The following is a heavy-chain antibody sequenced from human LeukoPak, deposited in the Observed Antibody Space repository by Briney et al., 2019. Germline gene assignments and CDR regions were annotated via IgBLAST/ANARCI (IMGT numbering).Heavy chain of an antibody. CDR3: ARGVTYYDILTGYYNSANFDY. Sequence: ASVKVSCKASGYTFTSYAMNWVRQAPGQGLEWMGWINTNTGNPTYAQGFTGRFVFSLDTSVSTAYLQISSLKAEDTAVYYCARGVTYYDILTGYYNSANFDYWGQGTLVTVSS. CDR1: GYTFTSYA. J-gene: IGHJ4*02. CDR2: INTNTGNP. D-gene: IGHD3-9*01. V-gene: IGHV7-4-1*02.